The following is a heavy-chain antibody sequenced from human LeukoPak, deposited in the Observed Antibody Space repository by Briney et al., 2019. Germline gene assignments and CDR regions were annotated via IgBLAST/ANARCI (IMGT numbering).Heavy chain of an antibody. CDR3: ARDGRHYCSGGSCYSPYWYFDL. CDR1: GFTFSSFE. Sequence: GGSLRLSCAASGFTFSSFEMNWVRLAPGKGLEWVSYISSNGATIYYADSVKGRFTNSRDNAKNSLYLQMNSLRAEDTAVYYCARDGRHYCSGGSCYSPYWYFDLWARGTLVTVSS. CDR2: ISSNGATI. J-gene: IGHJ2*01. D-gene: IGHD2-15*01. V-gene: IGHV3-48*03.